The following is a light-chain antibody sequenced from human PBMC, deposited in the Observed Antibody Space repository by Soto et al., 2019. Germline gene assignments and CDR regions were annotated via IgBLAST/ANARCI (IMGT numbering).Light chain of an antibody. CDR2: GAS. Sequence: EIVLTQSPGTLSLSPGEGATLSCRASQSVSSNYLAWYQQKPGQAPRLLIYGASSRAAGIPDKFSGSGSGTDFTLTISRLEPEDFTVYFCQHYDSSPTFGLGTKLEIK. V-gene: IGKV3-20*01. CDR3: QHYDSSPT. CDR1: QSVSSNY. J-gene: IGKJ2*01.